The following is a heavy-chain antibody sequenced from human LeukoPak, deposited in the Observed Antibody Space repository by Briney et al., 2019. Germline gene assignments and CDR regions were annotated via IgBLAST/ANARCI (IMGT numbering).Heavy chain of an antibody. J-gene: IGHJ4*02. V-gene: IGHV1-24*01. CDR1: GYTLTELS. CDR2: FDPEDGET. Sequence: ASVKVSCKVSGYTLTELSMHWVRQAPGKGLEWMRGFDPEDGETIYAQKFQGRVTMTEDTSTDTAYMELSSLRSEDTAVYYCATVWVYGDHHERNDYWGQGTLVTVSS. D-gene: IGHD4-17*01. CDR3: ATVWVYGDHHERNDY.